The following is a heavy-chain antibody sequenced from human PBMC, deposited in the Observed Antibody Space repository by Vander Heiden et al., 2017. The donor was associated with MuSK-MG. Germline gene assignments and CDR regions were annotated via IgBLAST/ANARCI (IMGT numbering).Heavy chain of an antibody. CDR1: GYTFTSYY. D-gene: IGHD6-19*01. CDR3: GGAVAGTDAFDI. CDR2: INPSGGST. Sequence: QVQLVQSGAEVKKPGASVKVSCKASGYTFTSYYMHWVRQAPGQGLEWMGIINPSGGSTSYAQKFQGRVTMTRDTSTSTVYMELSSLRSEDTAVYYCGGAVAGTDAFDIWGQGTMVTVSS. V-gene: IGHV1-46*01. J-gene: IGHJ3*02.